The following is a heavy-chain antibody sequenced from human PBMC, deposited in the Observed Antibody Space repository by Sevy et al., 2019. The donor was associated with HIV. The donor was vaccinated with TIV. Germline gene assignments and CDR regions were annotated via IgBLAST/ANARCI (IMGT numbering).Heavy chain of an antibody. CDR2: ISSSGGST. V-gene: IGHV3-23*01. Sequence: GGSLRLSCAASGITLSSYAMSWVRQAPGKGLEWVSAISSSGGSTYYADSVKGRFTISRDNSRNTLYLQMNSLRAADTAVYYCAKDLYGDYSWGFDYWCLGTLVTVSS. D-gene: IGHD4-17*01. CDR3: AKDLYGDYSWGFDY. J-gene: IGHJ4*02. CDR1: GITLSSYA.